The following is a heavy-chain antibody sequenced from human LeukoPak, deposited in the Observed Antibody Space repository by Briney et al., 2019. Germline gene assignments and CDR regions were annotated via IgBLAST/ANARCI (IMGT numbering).Heavy chain of an antibody. D-gene: IGHD3-22*01. Sequence: PSQTLSLTCAVSGGSISSSNWWSWVRQPPGKGLEWIGEIYHSGSTNYNPSLKSRVTISVDKSKNQFSLKLSSVTAADTAVYYCARYNYYDSSGYLDYWGQGTLVTVSS. V-gene: IGHV4-4*02. J-gene: IGHJ4*02. CDR2: IYHSGST. CDR3: ARYNYYDSSGYLDY. CDR1: GGSISSSNW.